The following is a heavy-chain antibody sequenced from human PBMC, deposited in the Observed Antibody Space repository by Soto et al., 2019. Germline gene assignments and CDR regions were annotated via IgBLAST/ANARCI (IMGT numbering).Heavy chain of an antibody. V-gene: IGHV4-39*01. CDR2: IYYSGST. CDR1: GGSISSSSYY. J-gene: IGHJ6*02. Sequence: SETLSLTCAVSGGSISSSSYYWGWIRQPPGKGLEWIGSIYYSGSTYYNPSLKSRVTISVDTSKNQFSLKLSSVTAADTAVYYCARQIDYSNYPTLWYYYYGMDVWGQATTGTVSS. D-gene: IGHD4-4*01. CDR3: ARQIDYSNYPTLWYYYYGMDV.